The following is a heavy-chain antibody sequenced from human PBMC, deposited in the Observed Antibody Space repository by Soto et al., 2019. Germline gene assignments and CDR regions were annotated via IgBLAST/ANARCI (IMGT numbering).Heavy chain of an antibody. D-gene: IGHD2-2*01. CDR3: ARERYQVISDGMDV. Sequence: QVHLEQWGAGLLKPSETLSLTCAIYNSSLGAFHWTWIRQPPGKGLEWIGELIHGGSTNYNPSLKSRVTFSLDTSKSQFSLHVMSVTAADTAVYYCARERYQVISDGMDVWGQGTTVTVSS. J-gene: IGHJ6*02. CDR2: LIHGGST. V-gene: IGHV4-34*02. CDR1: NSSLGAFH.